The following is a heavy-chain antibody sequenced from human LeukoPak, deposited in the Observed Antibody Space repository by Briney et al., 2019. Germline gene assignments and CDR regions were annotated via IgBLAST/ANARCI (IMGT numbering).Heavy chain of an antibody. CDR2: TNPNSGGT. CDR3: ARVSGSGSYYTLFDY. Sequence: GASVKVSCKASGYTFTGYYMHWVRQAPGQGLEWMGRTNPNSGGTNYAQKFQGRVTMTRDTSISTAYMELSRLRSDDTAVYYCARVSGSGSYYTLFDYWGQGTLVTVSS. CDR1: GYTFTGYY. J-gene: IGHJ4*02. D-gene: IGHD3-10*01. V-gene: IGHV1-2*06.